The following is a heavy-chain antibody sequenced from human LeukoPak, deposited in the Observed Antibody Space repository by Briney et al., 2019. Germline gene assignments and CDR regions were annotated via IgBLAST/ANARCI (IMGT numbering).Heavy chain of an antibody. Sequence: PGGSLRLSCAASGYTFSNYAMTWVRQAPGKGLEWVSAISGSDGSTYYSDSVTGRFSISRDNAKNTLYLQMTSLTTDDTAVYYCAKDVYVFGGPNKFALGGQEPRVTVSS. J-gene: IGHJ4*02. CDR3: AKDVYVFGGPNKFAL. D-gene: IGHD3-16*01. V-gene: IGHV3-23*01. CDR2: ISGSDGST. CDR1: GYTFSNYA.